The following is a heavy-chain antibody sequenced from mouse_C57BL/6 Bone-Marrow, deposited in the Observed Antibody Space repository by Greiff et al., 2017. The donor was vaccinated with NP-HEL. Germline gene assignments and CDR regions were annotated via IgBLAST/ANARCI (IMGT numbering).Heavy chain of an antibody. V-gene: IGHV1-81*01. J-gene: IGHJ4*01. CDR3: ARNYYGSSRYAMDY. CDR1: GYTFTSYG. Sequence: VQLQQSGAELARPGASVKLSCKASGYTFTSYGISWVKQRTGQGLEWIGEIYPRSGNTYYNEKFKGKATLTADKSSSTAYMELRSLTSEDSAVYFCARNYYGSSRYAMDYWGQGTSVTVSS. CDR2: IYPRSGNT. D-gene: IGHD1-1*01.